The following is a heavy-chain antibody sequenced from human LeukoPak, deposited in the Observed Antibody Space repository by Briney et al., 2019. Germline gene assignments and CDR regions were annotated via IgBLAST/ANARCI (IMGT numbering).Heavy chain of an antibody. D-gene: IGHD3-22*01. CDR3: ARDQQGIVVVITYHLGGFDI. V-gene: IGHV3-20*04. Sequence: PGGSLRLSCAASGFTFSSYSMNWVRQAPGKGLEWVSGINWNGGSTGYADSVKGRFTISRDNAKNSLYLQMNSLRAEDTAVYYCARDQQGIVVVITYHLGGFDIWGQGTMVTVSS. J-gene: IGHJ3*02. CDR2: INWNGGST. CDR1: GFTFSSYS.